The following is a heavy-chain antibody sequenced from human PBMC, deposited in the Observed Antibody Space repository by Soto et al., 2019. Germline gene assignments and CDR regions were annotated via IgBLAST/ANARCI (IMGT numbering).Heavy chain of an antibody. D-gene: IGHD5-18*01. J-gene: IGHJ3*02. CDR1: GFTFSSYA. CDR3: ARDWGWIQLWRDFDI. CDR2: ISYDGSNK. V-gene: IGHV3-30-3*01. Sequence: QVQLVESGGGVVQPGRSLRLSCAASGFTFSSYAMHWGRQATGKGLEWVAVISYDGSNKYYADSVKGRFTISRDNSKNTLYMQMNSLRAEDTAVYYCARDWGWIQLWRDFDIWGQGTMVTVSS.